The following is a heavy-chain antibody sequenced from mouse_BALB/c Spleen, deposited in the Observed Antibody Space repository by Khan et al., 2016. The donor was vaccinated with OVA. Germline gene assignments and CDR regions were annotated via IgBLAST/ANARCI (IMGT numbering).Heavy chain of an antibody. CDR2: INTETGEP. CDR1: GYTFTDYS. CDR3: TRRDYDWGGRYAIDY. J-gene: IGHJ4*01. V-gene: IGHV9-2-1*01. D-gene: IGHD2-4*01. Sequence: QIQLVQSGPELMKPGETVKISCKASGYTFTDYSMQWVKQAPGKGLKWVGWINTETGEPTYADDFNGRFACSLDSSASPAYLLNNNLKNEDTATYFCTRRDYDWGGRYAIDYWGQGTSVTVSS.